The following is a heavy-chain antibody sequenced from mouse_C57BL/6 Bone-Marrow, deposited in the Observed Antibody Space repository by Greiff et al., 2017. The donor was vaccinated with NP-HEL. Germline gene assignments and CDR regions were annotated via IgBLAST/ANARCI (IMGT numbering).Heavy chain of an antibody. CDR2: IYPGSGNT. J-gene: IGHJ2*01. V-gene: IGHV1-76*01. CDR3: ARSLMVTSYFDY. D-gene: IGHD2-2*01. Sequence: QVQLQQSGAELVRPGASVKLSCKASGYTFTDYYINWVKQRPGQGLEWIARIYPGSGNTYYNEKFKGKATLTAEKSSSTAYMQLSSLTSEDSAVYFCARSLMVTSYFDYWGQGTTLTVSS. CDR1: GYTFTDYY.